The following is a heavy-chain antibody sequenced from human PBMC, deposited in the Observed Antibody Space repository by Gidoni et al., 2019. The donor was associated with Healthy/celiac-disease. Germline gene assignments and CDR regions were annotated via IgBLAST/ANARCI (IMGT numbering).Heavy chain of an antibody. CDR1: GYTSTSYD. J-gene: IGHJ6*02. D-gene: IGHD6-19*01. V-gene: IGHV1-8*01. CDR2: LNPNSGNT. Sequence: QAQLVQSGAEVKQPGASVKVSCNASGYTSTSYDINWVRQATGQGLEWMGWLNPNSGNTGYAQKFQGRVTMTRNTSISTAYMELSSLRSEDTAVYYCARGSSGWYFYYYGMDVWGQGTTVTVSS. CDR3: ARGSSGWYFYYYGMDV.